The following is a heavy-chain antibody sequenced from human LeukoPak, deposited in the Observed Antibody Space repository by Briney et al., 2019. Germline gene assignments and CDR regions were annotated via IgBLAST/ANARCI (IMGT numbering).Heavy chain of an antibody. CDR1: GGSISSYY. J-gene: IGHJ5*02. Sequence: SETLSLTRTVSGGSISSYYWSWIRQPPGKGLEWIGYIYYSGSTNYNPSLKSRVTISVDTSKNQFSLKLSSVTAADTAVYYCARGHNWRGNWFDPWGQGTLVTVSS. D-gene: IGHD1-20*01. CDR2: IYYSGST. CDR3: ARGHNWRGNWFDP. V-gene: IGHV4-59*01.